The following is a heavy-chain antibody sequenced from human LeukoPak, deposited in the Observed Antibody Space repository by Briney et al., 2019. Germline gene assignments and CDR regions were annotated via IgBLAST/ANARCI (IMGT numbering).Heavy chain of an antibody. D-gene: IGHD5-12*01. J-gene: IGHJ4*02. V-gene: IGHV4-34*01. Sequence: SETLSLTCAVYGGSFSGYYWSWIRQPPGKGLEWIGEINHSGSTNYNPSLKSRVTISVDTSKNQFSLKLSSVTAADTAVYYCARGRGEGDSGYEIDYWGQGTLVAVSS. CDR2: INHSGST. CDR1: GGSFSGYY. CDR3: ARGRGEGDSGYEIDY.